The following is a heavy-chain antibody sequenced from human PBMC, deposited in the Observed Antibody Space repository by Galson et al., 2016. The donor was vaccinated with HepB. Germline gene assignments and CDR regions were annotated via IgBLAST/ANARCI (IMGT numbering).Heavy chain of an antibody. Sequence: CAISGDSVTSNSAAWNWIRSSPSRGLEWLGRTYYRSKWINDYAESVKSRITSNADTSKNQFSLHLNSVTPEDTSVYYCARVGRTAYGMDVWGQGTTVTVSS. J-gene: IGHJ6*02. CDR1: GDSVTSNSAA. CDR3: ARVGRTAYGMDV. CDR2: TYYRSKWIN. V-gene: IGHV6-1*01. D-gene: IGHD3-16*01.